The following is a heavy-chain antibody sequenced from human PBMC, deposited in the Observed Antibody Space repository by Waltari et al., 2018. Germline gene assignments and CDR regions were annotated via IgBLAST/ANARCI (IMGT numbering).Heavy chain of an antibody. CDR3: ARDNMITFGGVIKLRYGMDV. V-gene: IGHV4-59*01. Sequence: QVQLQESGPGLVTPSETLSPTCTVSGASISSYSWSWIRHPPGKGLEWIGYIYYSGSTNYNPSLKSRVTISVDTSKNQFSLKLSSVTAADTAVYYCARDNMITFGGVIKLRYGMDVWGQGTTVTVSS. D-gene: IGHD3-16*01. CDR2: IYYSGST. CDR1: GASISSYS. J-gene: IGHJ6*02.